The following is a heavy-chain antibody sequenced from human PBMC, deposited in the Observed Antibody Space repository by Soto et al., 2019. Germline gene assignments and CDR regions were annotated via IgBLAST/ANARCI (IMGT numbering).Heavy chain of an antibody. V-gene: IGHV1-2*04. D-gene: IGHD2-15*01. CDR2: INPNSGGA. CDR1: GYIFTDYY. CDR3: ARGPYCSGGSCHLNWFDP. J-gene: IGHJ5*02. Sequence: ASVKVSCKASGYIFTDYYMHWVRQAPGQELGWMGRINPNSGGANYAQKFQGWVTMTRDTSISTAYMELSRLRSDDTAVYYCARGPYCSGGSCHLNWFDPWGQGTLVTVSS.